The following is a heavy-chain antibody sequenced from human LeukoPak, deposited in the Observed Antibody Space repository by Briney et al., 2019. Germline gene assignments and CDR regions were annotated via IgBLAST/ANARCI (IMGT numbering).Heavy chain of an antibody. J-gene: IGHJ4*02. D-gene: IGHD3-22*01. CDR1: GFTFDDYA. V-gene: IGHV3-9*01. CDR2: ISWNSGSI. CDR3: ASAYYYDSSGYHS. Sequence: PGGSLRLSCAASGFTFDDYAMHWVRQAPGKGLEWVSGISWNSGSIGYADSVKGRFTISRDNAKNSLYLQMNSLRAEDTAVYYCASAYYYDSSGYHSWGQGTLVTVSS.